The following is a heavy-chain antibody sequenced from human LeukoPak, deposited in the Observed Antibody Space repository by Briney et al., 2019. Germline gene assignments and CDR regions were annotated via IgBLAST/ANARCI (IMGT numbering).Heavy chain of an antibody. D-gene: IGHD2-2*01. Sequence: SQTLSLTCTVSGGSISSGSYYWSWSRQPAGKGLEWIGRIYTSGSTNYNPSLKSRVTISVDTSKNQFSLKLSSVTAADTAVYYCARLVPAAIWGQGTLVTVSS. CDR1: GGSISSGSYY. CDR2: IYTSGST. CDR3: ARLVPAAI. J-gene: IGHJ4*02. V-gene: IGHV4-61*02.